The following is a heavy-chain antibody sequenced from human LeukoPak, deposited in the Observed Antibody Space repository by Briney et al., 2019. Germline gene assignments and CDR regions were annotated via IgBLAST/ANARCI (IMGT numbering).Heavy chain of an antibody. V-gene: IGHV4-59*01. CDR2: IYYSGST. J-gene: IGHJ5*02. CDR1: GGSISSYY. D-gene: IGHD3-22*01. Sequence: SETLSLTCTVSGGSISSYYWSWLRQPPGKGLEWIGYIYYSGSTNYNPSLKSRVTISVDTSKNQFSLKLSSVTAADTAVYYCVANYYDSSGATWGQGTLVTVSS. CDR3: VANYYDSSGAT.